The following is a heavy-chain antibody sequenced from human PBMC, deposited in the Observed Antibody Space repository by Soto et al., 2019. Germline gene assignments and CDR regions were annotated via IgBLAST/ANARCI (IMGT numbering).Heavy chain of an antibody. V-gene: IGHV3-7*03. CDR2: IKQDGSEK. CDR1: GFTFSTYW. Sequence: GSLRLSCAASGFTFSTYWMSWVRQAPGKGLEWVANIKQDGSEKYYVDSVRGRFTISRDNAKNSLYLQMNSLRAEDTAVYYCARGNSGTFVFDYWGQGTLVTVSS. D-gene: IGHD1-26*01. CDR3: ARGNSGTFVFDY. J-gene: IGHJ4*02.